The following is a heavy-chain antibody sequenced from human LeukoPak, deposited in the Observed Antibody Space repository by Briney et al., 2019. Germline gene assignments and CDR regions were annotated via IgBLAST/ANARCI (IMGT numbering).Heavy chain of an antibody. CDR2: ISYDGSNK. D-gene: IGHD3-10*01. Sequence: GGSLRLSCAASGFTFSSYAMHWVRQAPGKGLEWVAVISYDGSNKYYADSVKGRFTISRDNSKNTLYLQMNSLRAEDTAVYYCARVSLLWFGESNWGQGTLVTVSS. CDR1: GFTFSSYA. V-gene: IGHV3-30-3*01. CDR3: ARVSLLWFGESN. J-gene: IGHJ4*02.